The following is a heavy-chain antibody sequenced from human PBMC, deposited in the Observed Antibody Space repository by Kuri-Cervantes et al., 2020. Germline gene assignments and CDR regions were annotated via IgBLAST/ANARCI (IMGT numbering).Heavy chain of an antibody. CDR2: INHSGST. D-gene: IGHD2-15*01. J-gene: IGHJ3*02. V-gene: IGHV4-34*01. CDR3: AIPDMLHCSGGSCYTESFDI. CDR1: GGSSSGYY. Sequence: SETLSLTCAVYGGSSSGYYWSWIRQPPGKGLEWIGEINHSGSTNYNPSLKSRVTISVDTSKNQFSLKLSSVTAADTAVYYCAIPDMLHCSGGSCYTESFDIWGQGTMVTVSS.